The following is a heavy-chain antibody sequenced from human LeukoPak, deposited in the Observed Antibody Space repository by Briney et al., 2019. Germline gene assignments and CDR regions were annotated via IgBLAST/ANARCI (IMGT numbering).Heavy chain of an antibody. V-gene: IGHV4-4*07. D-gene: IGHD6-19*01. Sequence: SETLSLTCTVSGGSISSYYWSWIRQPAGKGLEWIGRIYTSGSTNYNPSLKSRVTMSVDTSKNQFSLRLTSVTAADTAVYYCARDLSHSGWYQEGYWGQGTLVTVSS. CDR2: IYTSGST. CDR3: ARDLSHSGWYQEGY. J-gene: IGHJ4*02. CDR1: GGSISSYY.